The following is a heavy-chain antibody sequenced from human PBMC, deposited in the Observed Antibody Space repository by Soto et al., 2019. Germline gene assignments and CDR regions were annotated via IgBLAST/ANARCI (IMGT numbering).Heavy chain of an antibody. Sequence: TGGSLRLSCAASGFTFSSYGMHWVRQAPGKGLEWVAVIWYDGSNKYYADSVKGRFTISRDNSKNTLYLQMNSLRAEDTAVYYCARDSGSYYVGRIDYWGQGTLVTVSS. CDR1: GFTFSSYG. J-gene: IGHJ4*02. V-gene: IGHV3-33*01. CDR2: IWYDGSNK. CDR3: ARDSGSYYVGRIDY. D-gene: IGHD1-26*01.